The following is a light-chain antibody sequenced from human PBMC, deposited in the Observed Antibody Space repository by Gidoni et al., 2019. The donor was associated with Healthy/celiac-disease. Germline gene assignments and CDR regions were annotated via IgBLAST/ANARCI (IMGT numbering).Light chain of an antibody. J-gene: IGKJ4*01. Sequence: DIQMTQSPSSLSASVGDRVTITCRASQSISSYLNWYQQKPGKAPKLLIYAASSLQSGVPSRFSGSGSGTDLTLTHSSLQPGDFKTYYSQQSYSTPATFGGXTQVEIK. CDR2: AAS. CDR3: QQSYSTPAT. CDR1: QSISSY. V-gene: IGKV1-39*01.